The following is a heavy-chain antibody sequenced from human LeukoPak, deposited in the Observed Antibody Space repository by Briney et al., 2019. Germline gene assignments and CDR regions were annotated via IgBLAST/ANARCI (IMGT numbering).Heavy chain of an antibody. D-gene: IGHD3-10*01. CDR2: IYTSGST. V-gene: IGHV4-61*02. Sequence: SETLSLTCTVSGGSISSGSYYWSWIRQPAGKGLEWIERIYTSGSTNYNPSLKSRVTISVDTSKNQFSLKLSSVTAADTAVYYCARHGGTYYYGSGSYHNWFDPWGQGTLVTVS. CDR3: ARHGGTYYYGSGSYHNWFDP. J-gene: IGHJ5*02. CDR1: GGSISSGSYY.